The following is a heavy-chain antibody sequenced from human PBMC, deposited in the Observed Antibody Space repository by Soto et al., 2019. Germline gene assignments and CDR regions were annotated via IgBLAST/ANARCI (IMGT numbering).Heavy chain of an antibody. CDR2: VNPNSGNS. J-gene: IGHJ6*01. V-gene: IGHV1-8*01. CDR1: GYTFTSYD. CDR3: CRATSDRGMVIFYYHGMDV. D-gene: IGHD5-18*01. Sequence: QVQLVQSGAEVKKPGASVKVSCKASGYTFTSYDINWVRQATGQGLEWMGWVNPNSGNSGYAQKFQGRVTMTRNTYISTGNVEMRSRRSEDTDEYYCCRATSDRGMVIFYYHGMDVWGQGTTVTGSS.